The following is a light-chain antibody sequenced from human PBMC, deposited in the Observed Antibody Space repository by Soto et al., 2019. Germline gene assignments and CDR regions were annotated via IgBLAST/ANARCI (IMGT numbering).Light chain of an antibody. Sequence: QSVLTQPASVSGSPGQSITISCAGTMRDVGAYNLVSWYQQHPGRAPQLIIYEVRNRPSGISFRFSGSRSGNTASLTISGLQAEDEADYYCCSYAGSYTPWVFGTGTKVTVL. J-gene: IGLJ1*01. V-gene: IGLV2-14*01. CDR2: EVR. CDR3: CSYAGSYTPWV. CDR1: MRDVGAYNL.